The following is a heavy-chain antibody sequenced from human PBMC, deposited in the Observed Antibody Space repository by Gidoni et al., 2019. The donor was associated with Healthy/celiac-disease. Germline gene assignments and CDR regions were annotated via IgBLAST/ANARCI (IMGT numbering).Heavy chain of an antibody. CDR3: ARPLDFWSGYYAFDI. J-gene: IGHJ3*02. CDR1: GYSFTSYW. V-gene: IGHV5-51*01. Sequence: EVQLVQSGAEVKKPGESLKISCKGSGYSFTSYWIGWVRHMPGKGLEWMGIIYPGDSDTGYSPSFQGQFTISADKSISTAYLQWSSLKASDTAMYYCARPLDFWSGYYAFDIWGQGTMVTVSS. CDR2: IYPGDSDT. D-gene: IGHD3-3*01.